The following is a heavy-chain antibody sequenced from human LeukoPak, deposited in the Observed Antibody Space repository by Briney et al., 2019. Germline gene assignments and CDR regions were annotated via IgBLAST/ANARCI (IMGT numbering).Heavy chain of an antibody. D-gene: IGHD2-15*01. CDR2: IYTSGST. V-gene: IGHV4-61*02. Sequence: SETLSLTCTVSGGSISSGDYYWSWIRQPAGKGLEWIGRIYTSGSTNYNPSLKSRVTMSVDTSKNQFSLKLSSVTAADTAVYYCAGGDCSGGSCYYYYYMDVWGKGTTVIVSS. CDR3: AGGDCSGGSCYYYYYMDV. CDR1: GGSISSGDYY. J-gene: IGHJ6*03.